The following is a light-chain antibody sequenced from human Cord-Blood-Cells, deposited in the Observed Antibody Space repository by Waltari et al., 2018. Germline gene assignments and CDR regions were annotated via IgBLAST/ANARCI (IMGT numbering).Light chain of an antibody. V-gene: IGKV1-27*01. Sequence: DIQMTQSPSSLSASVRDRVTITCRASQGISNYLAWYQQKPAKVPKLLIYAASTLQSGVPSRFSGSGSGTDFTLTISSLQPEDVATYYCQKYNSARTFGQGTKVEIK. CDR2: AAS. CDR3: QKYNSART. J-gene: IGKJ1*01. CDR1: QGISNY.